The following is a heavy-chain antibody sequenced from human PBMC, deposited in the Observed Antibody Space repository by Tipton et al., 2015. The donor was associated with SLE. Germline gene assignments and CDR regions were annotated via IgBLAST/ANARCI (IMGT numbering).Heavy chain of an antibody. D-gene: IGHD3-22*01. J-gene: IGHJ4*02. Sequence: SLRLSCAASGFTVSSNYMTWVRQAPGKGLEWVSVIYSDGSTYYADSVKGRFTISRDNSKNTLCLQMNSLRVEDTAVYYCAKDLFYDSSSPPGDWGQGTLVAVSS. CDR1: GFTVSSNY. CDR3: AKDLFYDSSSPPGD. CDR2: IYSDGST. V-gene: IGHV3-66*02.